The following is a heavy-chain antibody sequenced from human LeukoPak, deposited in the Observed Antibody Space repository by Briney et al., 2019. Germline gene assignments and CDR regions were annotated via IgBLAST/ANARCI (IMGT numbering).Heavy chain of an antibody. D-gene: IGHD6-19*01. CDR3: ARVPSSGWFDDY. J-gene: IGHJ4*02. V-gene: IGHV3-21*01. CDR1: GFTFSSYS. Sequence: GGSPRLSCAASGFTFSSYSMNWVRQAPGKGLEWVSSISSSSSYIYYADSVKGRFTISRDNAKNSLYLQMNSLRAEDTAVYYCARVPSSGWFDDYWGQGTLVTISS. CDR2: ISSSSSYI.